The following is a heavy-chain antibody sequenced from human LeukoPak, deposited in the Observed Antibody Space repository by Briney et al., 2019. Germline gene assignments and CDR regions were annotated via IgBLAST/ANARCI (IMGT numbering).Heavy chain of an antibody. V-gene: IGHV4-4*07. J-gene: IGHJ4*02. Sequence: SETLSLTCTVSGGSISSYFWSWIRQPAGKGLEWIGRIYTSGSTNYDPSLKSRVTISADKSTNQFSLKLSSVTAADTAVYYCARDRFGDLNYFDYWGQGTLVTVSS. D-gene: IGHD3-3*01. CDR2: IYTSGST. CDR1: GGSISSYF. CDR3: ARDRFGDLNYFDY.